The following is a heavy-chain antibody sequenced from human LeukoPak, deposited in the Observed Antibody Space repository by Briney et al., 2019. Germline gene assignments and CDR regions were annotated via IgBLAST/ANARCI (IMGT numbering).Heavy chain of an antibody. CDR2: ISGSGGSI. J-gene: IGHJ5*02. D-gene: IGHD5-24*01. V-gene: IGHV3-23*01. Sequence: GGSLRLSCAASGFTFSSYAMSWVRQAPGKGLEWVSAISGSGGSIYYADSVKGRFTISRDNSKNTLYLQMNSLRAEDTAVYYCAKGRDGYNFPGLDWFDPWGQGTLVTVSS. CDR3: AKGRDGYNFPGLDWFDP. CDR1: GFTFSSYA.